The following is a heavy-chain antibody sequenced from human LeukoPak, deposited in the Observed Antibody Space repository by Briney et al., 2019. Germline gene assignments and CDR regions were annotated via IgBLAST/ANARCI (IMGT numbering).Heavy chain of an antibody. CDR3: ARHTLRVEDIVVVPAAIGYFDY. CDR1: GGSISSSSYY. D-gene: IGHD2-2*02. V-gene: IGHV4-39*07. CDR2: IYYSGST. Sequence: SETLSLTCTVSGGSISSSSYYWGWIRQPPGKGLEWIGSIYYSGSTYYNPPLKSRVTMSVDTSKNQFSLKLSSVTAADTAVYYCARHTLRVEDIVVVPAAIGYFDYWGQGTLVTVSS. J-gene: IGHJ4*02.